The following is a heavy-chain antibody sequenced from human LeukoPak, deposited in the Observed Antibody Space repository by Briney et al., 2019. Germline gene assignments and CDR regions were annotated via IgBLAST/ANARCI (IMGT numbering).Heavy chain of an antibody. CDR1: GGSISSYY. CDR2: IYTSGST. Sequence: SETLSLTCTVSGGSISSYYWSWIRQPAGKGLEWIGRIYTSGSTNYNPSLKSRVTMSVDTSKNQFSLKLSSVTAADTAVYYCARDVYYYGSGSYTPYYFGYWGQGTLVTVSS. V-gene: IGHV4-4*07. J-gene: IGHJ4*02. D-gene: IGHD3-10*01. CDR3: ARDVYYYGSGSYTPYYFGY.